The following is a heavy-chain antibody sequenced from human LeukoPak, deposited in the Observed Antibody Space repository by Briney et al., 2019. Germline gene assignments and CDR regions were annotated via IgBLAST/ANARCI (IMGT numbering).Heavy chain of an antibody. V-gene: IGHV1-8*01. D-gene: IGHD6-6*01. J-gene: IGHJ5*02. CDR3: AREVDSSSSNLLTEYNWFDP. CDR1: GYTFTSYD. Sequence: GASVKVSCKASGYTFTSYDINWVRQATGQGLELMGWMNPNSGNTGYAQKFQGRVTMTRNTSISTAYMELSSLRSEDTAVYYCAREVDSSSSNLLTEYNWFDPWGQGTLVTVSS. CDR2: MNPNSGNT.